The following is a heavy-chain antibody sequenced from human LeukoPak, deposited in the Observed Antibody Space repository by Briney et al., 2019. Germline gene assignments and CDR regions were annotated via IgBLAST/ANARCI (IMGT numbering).Heavy chain of an antibody. D-gene: IGHD3-22*01. V-gene: IGHV4-59*01. CDR3: ARDLGYYDSSGYHNFDY. J-gene: IGHJ4*02. Sequence: PSETLSLTCTVSGGSISSYYWSWIRQPPGKGLEWIGYIYYSGSTNYNPSLKSRVTISVDTSKNQFSLKLSSVTAADTAVYYCARDLGYYDSSGYHNFDYWGQGTLVTVSS. CDR2: IYYSGST. CDR1: GGSISSYY.